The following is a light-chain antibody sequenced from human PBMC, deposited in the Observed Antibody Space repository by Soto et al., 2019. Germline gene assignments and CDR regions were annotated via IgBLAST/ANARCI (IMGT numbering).Light chain of an antibody. J-gene: IGLJ1*01. V-gene: IGLV1-51*01. CDR2: DNN. Sequence: QSVLTPPPAVTAAPGQKVTISCSGSSSNIGNKYVSWFYQLSGTAPKLLIYDNNTRPSGISDRFSGSKFGTSATLGITGLQTGDEADYYCGTWDSSLSAYVFGTGTKV. CDR3: GTWDSSLSAYV. CDR1: SSNIGNKY.